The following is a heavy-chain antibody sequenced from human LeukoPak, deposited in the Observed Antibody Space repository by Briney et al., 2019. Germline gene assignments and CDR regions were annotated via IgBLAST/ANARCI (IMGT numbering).Heavy chain of an antibody. D-gene: IGHD3-16*01. V-gene: IGHV4-59*08. Sequence: SETLSLTCTVSGGSISSYYWSCIRQPPGKGLEWIGYIYYGGSTNYNPSPKSRVTISVDTSKNQFSLKLSSVTAADTAVYYCARHVSVSAAAGWGNYFDYWGQGTPVTVSS. CDR3: ARHVSVSAAAGWGNYFDY. J-gene: IGHJ4*02. CDR2: IYYGGST. CDR1: GGSISSYY.